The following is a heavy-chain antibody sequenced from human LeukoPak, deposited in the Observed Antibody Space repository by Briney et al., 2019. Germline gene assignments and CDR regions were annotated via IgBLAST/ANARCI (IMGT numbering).Heavy chain of an antibody. CDR2: IFPGDSDT. CDR1: GYSFTSYW. Sequence: GESLKISCKGSGYSFTSYWIGWVRQMPGKSLEWMGIIFPGDSDTRYSPSFQGQVTISADKSISTAYLQWSSLKASDTAMYYCARKTYYYDSSGYPLSAFDIWGQGTMVTVSS. CDR3: ARKTYYYDSSGYPLSAFDI. J-gene: IGHJ3*02. D-gene: IGHD3-22*01. V-gene: IGHV5-51*01.